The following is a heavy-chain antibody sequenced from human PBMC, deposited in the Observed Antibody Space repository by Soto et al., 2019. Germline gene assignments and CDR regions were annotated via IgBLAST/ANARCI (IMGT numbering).Heavy chain of an antibody. CDR2: IYYNDDR. CDR3: AHSDGGYEIIYFDF. Sequence: SGPTLVNPTQTLTLTCTFSGSSFTTAGVAVGWIRQTPGGALEWLTLIYYNDDRRFSPSLKTRLTITGDTSKNQVVLSLTNVDPGDTATYFCAHSDGGYEIIYFDFWGQGIPVTVSS. CDR1: GSSFTTAGVA. J-gene: IGHJ4*02. D-gene: IGHD5-12*01. V-gene: IGHV2-5*01.